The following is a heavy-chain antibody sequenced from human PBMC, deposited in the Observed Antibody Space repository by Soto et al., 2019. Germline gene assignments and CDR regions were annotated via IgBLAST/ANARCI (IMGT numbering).Heavy chain of an antibody. J-gene: IGHJ6*02. D-gene: IGHD3-3*01. Sequence: PGGSLRLSCAASGFTFSSYGMHWVRQAPGKGLEWVAVIWYDGSNKYYADSVKGRFTISRDNSKNTLYLQMNSLRAEDTAVYYCARGITIFGVVTPYYYYGMDVWGQGTTVTVSS. CDR3: ARGITIFGVVTPYYYYGMDV. CDR2: IWYDGSNK. V-gene: IGHV3-33*01. CDR1: GFTFSSYG.